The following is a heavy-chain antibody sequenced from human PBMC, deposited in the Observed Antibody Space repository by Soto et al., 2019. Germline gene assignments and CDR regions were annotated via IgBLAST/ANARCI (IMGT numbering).Heavy chain of an antibody. CDR2: INPSGGST. CDR3: ARLGFEYSSSSFNLGYFQH. V-gene: IGHV1-46*01. Sequence: ASVKVSCKASGYTFASYYMHWVRQAPGQGLEWMGIINPSGGSTSYAQKFQGRVTMTRDTSTSTVYMELSSLRSEDTAVYYCARLGFEYSSSSFNLGYFQHWGQVTLVTVAS. D-gene: IGHD6-6*01. J-gene: IGHJ1*01. CDR1: GYTFASYY.